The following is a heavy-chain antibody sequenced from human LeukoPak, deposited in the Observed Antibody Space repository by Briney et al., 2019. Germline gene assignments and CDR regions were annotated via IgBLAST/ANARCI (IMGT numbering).Heavy chain of an antibody. CDR2: IWYDGNNK. Sequence: GGSLRLSCATSGFTFGRYGMHWVRQTPGKGLEWVATIWYDGNNKYYADSVKGRFTVSRDNSKNTLYLQMNSLRAEATAIYFCAKDNTDWCIDYWGQGTLVTVSS. CDR1: GFTFGRYG. CDR3: AKDNTDWCIDY. J-gene: IGHJ4*02. V-gene: IGHV3-33*06. D-gene: IGHD2-8*01.